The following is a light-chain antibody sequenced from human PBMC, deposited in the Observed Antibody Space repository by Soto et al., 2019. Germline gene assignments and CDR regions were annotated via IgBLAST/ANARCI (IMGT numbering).Light chain of an antibody. J-gene: IGKJ5*01. Sequence: AIRITQSPSSFSSSTRERFTITCRASQGISSSLAWYQQKSGQAPKLLIYAASILQSGVPSRFSGSGAGTEFNLTINSLQPEDFGVYYCQQAHNLPVTFGGGTRLEIK. CDR2: AAS. CDR3: QQAHNLPVT. V-gene: IGKV1-8*01. CDR1: QGISSS.